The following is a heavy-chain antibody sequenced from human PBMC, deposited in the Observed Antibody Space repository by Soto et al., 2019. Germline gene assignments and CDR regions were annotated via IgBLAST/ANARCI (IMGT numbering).Heavy chain of an antibody. CDR2: ISYDGSEK. J-gene: IGHJ4*02. D-gene: IGHD1-26*01. CDR1: GFTFSSLG. Sequence: QVQLVESGGGVVQPGRSLRLSCAASGFTFSSLGMHWVRQAPGKGLEWVAVISYDGSEKYYADSVKGRFTISRDNSKNTLSLQMNSLRAEDTAVYYCVKERTDTWDFDYWGQGTLVTVSS. V-gene: IGHV3-30*18. CDR3: VKERTDTWDFDY.